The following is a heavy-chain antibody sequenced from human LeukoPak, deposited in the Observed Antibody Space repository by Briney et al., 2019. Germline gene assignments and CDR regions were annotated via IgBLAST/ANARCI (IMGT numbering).Heavy chain of an antibody. Sequence: PSETLSLTCTVSGGSISSYYWSWIRQPPGKGVEWIGCSHYTGSSTYNPSLKSRVTMSVDTSNNLFSLKLRSVTASDTAVYYCARDKYNYHGYWGQGTRVTVSS. D-gene: IGHD1-1*01. V-gene: IGHV4-59*01. CDR3: ARDKYNYHGY. CDR1: GGSISSYY. CDR2: SHYTGSS. J-gene: IGHJ4*02.